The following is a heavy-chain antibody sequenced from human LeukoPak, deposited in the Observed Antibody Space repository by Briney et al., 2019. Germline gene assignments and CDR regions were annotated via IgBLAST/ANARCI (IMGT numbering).Heavy chain of an antibody. Sequence: TGGSLRLSCAASGFTFSSYSMNWVRQAPGKGLEWVSSISSSSSYIYYADSVKGRFTISRDNAKNSLYLQMNSLRAEDTAVYYCARSRGYSYGDFDYWGQGTLVTVSS. CDR1: GFTFSSYS. J-gene: IGHJ4*02. CDR3: ARSRGYSYGDFDY. V-gene: IGHV3-21*01. CDR2: ISSSSSYI. D-gene: IGHD5-18*01.